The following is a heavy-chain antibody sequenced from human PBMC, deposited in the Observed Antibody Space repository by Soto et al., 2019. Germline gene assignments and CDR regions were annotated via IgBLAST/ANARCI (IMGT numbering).Heavy chain of an antibody. CDR1: GYTLTELS. CDR3: ARSGWPQHSDY. V-gene: IGHV1-24*01. D-gene: IGHD6-19*01. J-gene: IGHJ4*02. Sequence: ASVKVSCKVSGYTLTELSMHWVRQAPGKGLEWMGGFDPEDGETIYAQKFQGRVSITRDTSASTAYMELTSLTSEDTGVYYCARSGWPQHSDYCCQGTLVTVSS. CDR2: FDPEDGET.